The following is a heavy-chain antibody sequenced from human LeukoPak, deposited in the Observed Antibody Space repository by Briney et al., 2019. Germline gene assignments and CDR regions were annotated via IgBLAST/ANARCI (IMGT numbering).Heavy chain of an antibody. V-gene: IGHV4-59*01. Sequence: SETLSLTCTVSRGSISSYYWSWIRQPPGKGLEWIGYMYYSGNTNYNPSLKSRVTISVDTSKNQFSLKLSSVTAADTAVYYCARGLGGSYIDYWGQGTLVTVSS. J-gene: IGHJ4*02. CDR3: ARGLGGSYIDY. CDR2: MYYSGNT. D-gene: IGHD1-26*01. CDR1: RGSISSYY.